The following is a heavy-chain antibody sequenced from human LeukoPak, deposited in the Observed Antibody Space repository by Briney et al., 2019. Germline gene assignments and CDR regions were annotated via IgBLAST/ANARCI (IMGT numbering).Heavy chain of an antibody. CDR3: ARSGTHYYYYYMDV. Sequence: ASVKVSCKASGYTFTSYGISWVRQAPGQGLEWMGGISAYNGNTNYAQKLQGRVTMTTDTSTSTAYMELRSLRSDDTAVYYCARSGTHYYYYYMDVWGKGTTVTVSS. D-gene: IGHD1-26*01. V-gene: IGHV1-18*01. CDR2: ISAYNGNT. J-gene: IGHJ6*03. CDR1: GYTFTSYG.